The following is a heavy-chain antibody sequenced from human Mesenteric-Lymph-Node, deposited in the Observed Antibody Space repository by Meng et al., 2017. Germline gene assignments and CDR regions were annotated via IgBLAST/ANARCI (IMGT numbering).Heavy chain of an antibody. CDR2: IAGGAIT. V-gene: IGHV3-23*01. D-gene: IGHD4-17*01. Sequence: GGSLRLSCAASGFRISAYAMSWVRQAPGKGLEWVSAIAGGAITYYADSVKGRFTVSRDTSKNTIYLQMNSVRADDTAVYYCAKDQFDGDPGGLDSWGQGTLVTVSS. CDR3: AKDQFDGDPGGLDS. CDR1: GFRISAYA. J-gene: IGHJ4*02.